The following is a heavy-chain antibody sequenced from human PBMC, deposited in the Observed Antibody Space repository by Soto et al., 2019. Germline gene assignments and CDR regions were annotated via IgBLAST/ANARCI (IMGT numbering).Heavy chain of an antibody. CDR2: IIPIFGTA. V-gene: IGHV1-69*01. CDR3: ARTRYYYDSSGYYVYVYFDY. D-gene: IGHD3-22*01. CDR1: GGTFSSYA. Sequence: QVQLVQSGAEVKKPGSSVKVSCKASGGTFSSYAISWVRQAPGQGLEWMGGIIPIFGTANYAQKFQGRVTITADESTSTAYVELSSLRSEDTTVYYCARTRYYYDSSGYYVYVYFDYWGQGTLVTVSS. J-gene: IGHJ4*02.